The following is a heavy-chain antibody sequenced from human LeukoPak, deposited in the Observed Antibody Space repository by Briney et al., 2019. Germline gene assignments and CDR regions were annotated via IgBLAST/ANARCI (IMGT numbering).Heavy chain of an antibody. CDR2: IYYSGST. J-gene: IGHJ4*02. V-gene: IGHV4-59*01. D-gene: IGHD6-13*01. CDR3: ARGLISAALLFEY. Sequence: PSETLSLTCIVSGGSISSYYWSWIRQPPGKGLEWIGYIYYSGSTNYNPSLKSRVTISVDTSKNQFSLKLSSVTAADTAVYYCARGLISAALLFEYWGQGTLVTVSS. CDR1: GGSISSYY.